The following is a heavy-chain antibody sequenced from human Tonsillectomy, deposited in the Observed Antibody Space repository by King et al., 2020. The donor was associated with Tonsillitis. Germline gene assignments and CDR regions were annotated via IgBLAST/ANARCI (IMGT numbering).Heavy chain of an antibody. V-gene: IGHV3-23*04. Sequence: VQLVESGGGLVQPGGSLRLSCAASGFTFSSYAMSWVRQAPGKGLEWGSAISGSGGRTYYADSVKGRFTISRDNSKNTLYLQMNSLRAEDTAVYYCAKDRRGSGGSCYSCYFDYWGQGTLVTVSS. D-gene: IGHD2-15*01. CDR1: GFTFSSYA. CDR2: ISGSGGRT. CDR3: AKDRRGSGGSCYSCYFDY. J-gene: IGHJ4*02.